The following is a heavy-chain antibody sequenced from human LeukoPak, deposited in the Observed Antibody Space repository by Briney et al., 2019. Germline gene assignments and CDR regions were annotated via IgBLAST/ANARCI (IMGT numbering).Heavy chain of an antibody. V-gene: IGHV4-39*01. CDR1: GGSISSSTYY. CDR3: ARNATDSGPSYFDY. D-gene: IGHD1-26*01. Sequence: SETLSLTCTVSGGSISSSTYYWGWIRQPPGKGLEWIGSIYYSGSTSYNPSLKSRVTISVDTSKNQFSLKLDSVTAADTAVYYCARNATDSGPSYFDYWGQGTLVTVSS. J-gene: IGHJ4*02. CDR2: IYYSGST.